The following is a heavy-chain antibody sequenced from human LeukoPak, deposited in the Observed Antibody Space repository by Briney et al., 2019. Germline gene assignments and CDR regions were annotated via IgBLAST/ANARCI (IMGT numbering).Heavy chain of an antibody. V-gene: IGHV4-30-2*01. D-gene: IGHD1/OR15-1a*01. Sequence: SETLSLTCTVSGGSISAGAFSWSWIRQPPGEGLEWIGYIYQTGSAYNPSLKSRVTISMDRSKNQFSLSLFSVTAADTAVYYCARGEPSTLLNNDYYFMDVWGKGTTVTVSS. CDR1: GGSISAGAFS. J-gene: IGHJ6*03. CDR2: IYQTGSA. CDR3: ARGEPSTLLNNDYYFMDV.